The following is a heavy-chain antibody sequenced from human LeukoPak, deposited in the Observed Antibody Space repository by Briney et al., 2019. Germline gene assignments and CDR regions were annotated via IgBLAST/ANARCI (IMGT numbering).Heavy chain of an antibody. CDR2: IYYSGST. CDR3: ARDSGAGDYYDSSGYSHV. Sequence: SETLSLTCTVSGGSISSSSYYWGWIRQPPGKGLEWIGSIYYSGSTYYNPSLKSRVTISVDTSKNQFSLKLSSVTAADTAVYYCARDSGAGDYYDSSGYSHVWGQGTLVTVSS. J-gene: IGHJ4*02. V-gene: IGHV4-39*07. CDR1: GGSISSSSYY. D-gene: IGHD3-22*01.